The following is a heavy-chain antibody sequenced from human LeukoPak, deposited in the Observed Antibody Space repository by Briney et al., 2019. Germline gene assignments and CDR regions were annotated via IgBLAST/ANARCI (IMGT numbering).Heavy chain of an antibody. CDR1: GFTFSSYS. V-gene: IGHV3-21*01. D-gene: IGHD3-3*01. Sequence: GGSLRLSCAASGFTFSSYSMNWVRQAPGKGLEWVSSISSSSYIYYADSVKGRFTISRDNAKNSLYLQMNSLRAEDTAVYYCAREGGTIFGVVIIVGNYFDYWGQGTLVTVSS. CDR3: AREGGTIFGVVIIVGNYFDY. CDR2: ISSSSYI. J-gene: IGHJ4*02.